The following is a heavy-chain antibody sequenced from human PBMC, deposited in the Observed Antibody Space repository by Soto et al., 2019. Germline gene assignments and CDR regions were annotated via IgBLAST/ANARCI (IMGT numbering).Heavy chain of an antibody. CDR2: IYYSGST. CDR3: ARHQVATRNNWFDP. Sequence: QLQLQESGPGLVKPSETLSLTCTVSGGSISSSSYYWVWIRQPPGKGLEWIGSIYYSGSTYYNPSLKSRVTISVDTSKNQFSLKLSSVTAADTAVYYCARHQVATRNNWFDPWGQGTLVTVSS. CDR1: GGSISSSSYY. V-gene: IGHV4-39*01. D-gene: IGHD5-12*01. J-gene: IGHJ5*02.